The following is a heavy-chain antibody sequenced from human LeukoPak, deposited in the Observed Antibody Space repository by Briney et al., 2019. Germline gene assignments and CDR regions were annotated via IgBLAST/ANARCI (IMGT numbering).Heavy chain of an antibody. CDR3: AGDNLLSLNYFDY. Sequence: ASVKVSCKASGYTFTGYYMHWVRQAPGQGLEWMGWINPNSGGTNYAQKFQGRVTMTRDTSISTAYMELRSLRSDDTAVYYCAGDNLLSLNYFDYWGQGTLVTVSS. V-gene: IGHV1-2*02. J-gene: IGHJ4*02. D-gene: IGHD3-16*02. CDR1: GYTFTGYY. CDR2: INPNSGGT.